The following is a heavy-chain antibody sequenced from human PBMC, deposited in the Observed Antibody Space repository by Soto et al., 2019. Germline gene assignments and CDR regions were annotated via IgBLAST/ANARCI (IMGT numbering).Heavy chain of an antibody. V-gene: IGHV3-53*02. Sequence: EVHLVESGGGLMQPGGSLRLSCAASGFTVSTYNMIWVRQAPVKGLEWVSVTYSGGSTQYADSVKGRFTVSRDNSKNTLYLQMSSLRDEDTAVYYCARNLSGAVQGLAYGMDVWGRGTTVTVSS. J-gene: IGHJ6*02. CDR1: GFTVSTYN. CDR2: TYSGGST. CDR3: ARNLSGAVQGLAYGMDV.